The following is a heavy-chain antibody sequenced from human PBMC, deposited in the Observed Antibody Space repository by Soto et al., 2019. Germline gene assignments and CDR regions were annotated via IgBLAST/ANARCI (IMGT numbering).Heavy chain of an antibody. D-gene: IGHD3-10*01. CDR3: ARDLNSASGCMDV. CDR1: GFSFSSYG. V-gene: IGHV3-64*01. CDR2: ISSNGDST. J-gene: IGHJ6*04. Sequence: EVQLVESGGGLVQPGGSLRLSCAASGFSFSSYGIHWVRQAPGKGLEYVSAISSNGDSTYYIHSVKGRFTISRDNSNSTLYLQMGSLRAEDMGVYYCARDLNSASGCMDVWGKGTTVTVSP.